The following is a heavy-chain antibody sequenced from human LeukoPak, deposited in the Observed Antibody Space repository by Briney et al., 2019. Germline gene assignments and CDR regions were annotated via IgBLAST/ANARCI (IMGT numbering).Heavy chain of an antibody. CDR2: ISGSSSYT. J-gene: IGHJ4*02. V-gene: IGHV3-21*05. CDR1: GFTFSSCW. D-gene: IGHD3-22*01. Sequence: GGSLRLSCAASGFTFSSCWMSWVRQAPGKGLEWVSDISGSSSYTDYADSVKGRFTISKDNANSSVFLQMDSLRAEDTAVYYCARGHNSGYYLKYWGQGTLVTVSS. CDR3: ARGHNSGYYLKY.